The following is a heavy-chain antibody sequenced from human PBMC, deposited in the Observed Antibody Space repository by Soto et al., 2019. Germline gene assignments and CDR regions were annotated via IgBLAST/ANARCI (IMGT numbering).Heavy chain of an antibody. D-gene: IGHD6-19*01. CDR3: ATEQWLVXNYFDX. CDR2: INAGNGNT. CDR1: GYTFTSYA. Sequence: AAVKVSCKASGYTFTSYAMHWVRQAPGQRLEWMGCINAGNGNTKYSQKFQGRVTITRDTSASTAYMELSSLRSEDTAVYYCATEQWLVXNYFDXWGQGTLVTVSS. V-gene: IGHV1-3*01. J-gene: IGHJ4*02.